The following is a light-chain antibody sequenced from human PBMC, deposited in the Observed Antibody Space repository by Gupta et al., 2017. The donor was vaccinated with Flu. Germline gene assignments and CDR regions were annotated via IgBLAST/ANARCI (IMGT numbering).Light chain of an antibody. CDR1: QVLSSY. Sequence: DIQLTQSPSFLSASVGDRVTITCRTSQVLSSYLVWYQQKPGEAPKVLIYAASTLQSGVPSRYSGGGCGKEFTLTNSSRQHEDFATYCCQQLDNYPPFAFGQGTRLEIK. CDR3: QQLDNYPPFA. CDR2: AAS. J-gene: IGKJ5*01. V-gene: IGKV1-9*01.